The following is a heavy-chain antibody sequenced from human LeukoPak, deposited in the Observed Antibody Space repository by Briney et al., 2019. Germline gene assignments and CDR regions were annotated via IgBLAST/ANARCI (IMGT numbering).Heavy chain of an antibody. J-gene: IGHJ3*02. V-gene: IGHV1-2*02. CDR3: ARAQYSSSWYPPLGAFDI. Sequence: GASVKVSCKASGYTFTGYYMHWVRQAPGQGLEWMGWINPNSGGTNYAQKFQGRVTMTRDTSISTAYMELSSLRSEDTAVYYCARAQYSSSWYPPLGAFDIWGQGTMVTVSS. CDR2: INPNSGGT. CDR1: GYTFTGYY. D-gene: IGHD6-13*01.